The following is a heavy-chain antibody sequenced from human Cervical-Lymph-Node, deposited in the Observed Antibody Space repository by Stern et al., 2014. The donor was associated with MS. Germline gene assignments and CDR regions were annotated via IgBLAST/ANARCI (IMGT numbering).Heavy chain of an antibody. CDR2: IKSSGTTV. CDR1: GFTFSNFN. V-gene: IGHV3-48*02. D-gene: IGHD1-7*01. J-gene: IGHJ4*02. CDR3: ARVPSWNYAWTYYFDY. Sequence: EVQLEESGGGLVQPGGSLRLSCAASGFTFSNFNMNWVRQAPGKGLEWVSYIKSSGTTVYYADSVKGRFTISRDNAKNSLYLQMNSLRDEDTAVYYCARVPSWNYAWTYYFDYWGQGTRVTVSS.